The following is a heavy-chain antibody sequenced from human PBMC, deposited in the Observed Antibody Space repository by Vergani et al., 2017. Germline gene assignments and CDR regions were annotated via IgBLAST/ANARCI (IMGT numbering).Heavy chain of an antibody. CDR3: ASLCIAARQAEYYYYYGMDV. V-gene: IGHV4-39*01. D-gene: IGHD6-6*01. CDR1: GGSISSSSYY. Sequence: QLQLQESGPGLVKPSETLSLTCTVSGGSISSSSYYWGWIRQPPGKGLEWIGSIYYSGSTYYNPSLKSRVTISVDTSKNQFSLKLSSVTAADTAVYYCASLCIAARQAEYYYYYGMDVWGQGTTVTVSS. J-gene: IGHJ6*02. CDR2: IYYSGST.